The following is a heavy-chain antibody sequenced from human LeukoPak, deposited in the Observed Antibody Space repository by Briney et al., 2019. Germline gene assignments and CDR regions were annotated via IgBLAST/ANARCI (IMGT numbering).Heavy chain of an antibody. J-gene: IGHJ6*02. CDR2: IYYSGGT. CDR1: GGSISGYY. D-gene: IGHD3-16*01. Sequence: SSETLSLTCTVSGGSISGYYWSWIRRPPGKGLEWLGYIYYSGGTMYNPSLNSRGTISVDMSKNQFSLKLSSVTAADTAVYYCARGGRYIRRRLDVWGQGTTVTVSS. V-gene: IGHV4-59*01. CDR3: ARGGRYIRRRLDV.